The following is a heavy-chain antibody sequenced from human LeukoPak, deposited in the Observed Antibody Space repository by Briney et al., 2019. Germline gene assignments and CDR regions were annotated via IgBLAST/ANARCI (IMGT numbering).Heavy chain of an antibody. D-gene: IGHD2-15*01. CDR1: GYSFTSYW. CDR2: IYPGDSDT. Sequence: GESLKISCKGSGYSFTSYWIGWVRQMPGKGLEWMGIIYPGDSDTRYSPSFQGQVTISADKSISTAYLQWSSLKASDTAMYYCARRDCSGGSCYIRGWFDPWGQGTLVTVSS. CDR3: ARRDCSGGSCYIRGWFDP. J-gene: IGHJ5*02. V-gene: IGHV5-51*01.